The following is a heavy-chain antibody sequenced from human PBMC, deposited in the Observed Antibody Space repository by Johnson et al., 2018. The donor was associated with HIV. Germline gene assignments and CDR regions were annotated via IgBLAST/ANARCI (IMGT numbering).Heavy chain of an antibody. Sequence: VQLVESGGGVIRPGGSLSLSCAASGFTVSRNYMSGVRQVPGKGLEWAPVIFSGGSTYNADPVKGRFTISRDNSKNTLYLQMNSLRAEDTAVYYCVTLVVAPPFDIWGQGTMVTVSS. D-gene: IGHD2-15*01. CDR1: GFTVSRNY. CDR3: VTLVVAPPFDI. J-gene: IGHJ3*02. CDR2: IFSGGST. V-gene: IGHV3-66*01.